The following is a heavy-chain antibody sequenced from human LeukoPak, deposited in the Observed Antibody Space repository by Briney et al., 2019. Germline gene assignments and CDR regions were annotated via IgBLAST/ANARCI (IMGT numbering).Heavy chain of an antibody. V-gene: IGHV3-64D*06. CDR2: IDSNGGST. Sequence: GGSLRLSCSASGFTFSSSAMHWVRQAPGKGLEYVSAIDSNGGSTYYADSVKGRFTISRDNSKNTLYLQMSSLRAEDTAVYYCVKPSGYSGYGYFFDYWGQGTLVTVSS. CDR1: GFTFSSSA. J-gene: IGHJ4*02. D-gene: IGHD5-12*01. CDR3: VKPSGYSGYGYFFDY.